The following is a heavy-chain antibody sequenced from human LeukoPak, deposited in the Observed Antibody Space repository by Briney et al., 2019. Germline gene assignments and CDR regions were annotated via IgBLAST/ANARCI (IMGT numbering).Heavy chain of an antibody. D-gene: IGHD1-26*01. J-gene: IGHJ3*02. CDR3: ARMGYSRGHAFDI. CDR1: GFTFSRYW. V-gene: IGHV3-74*01. CDR2: INPDGSTT. Sequence: GGSLRLSCAASGFTFSRYWIHWVRQAPGKGLEWVSRINPDGSTTTYADSVKGRFTISRDNAKNTLYLQMNSLRAEDTAVYYCARMGYSRGHAFDIWGQGTMVTVSS.